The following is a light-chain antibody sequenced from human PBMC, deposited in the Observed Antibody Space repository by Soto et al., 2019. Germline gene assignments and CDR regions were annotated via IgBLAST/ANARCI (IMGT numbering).Light chain of an antibody. Sequence: DVVMTQSPLSLPVIPGEPASISCRSSQTLLHSNGHNYLDWYLQKPGQSPQLLIYLGSNRASGVREGFGGSVSDKEFTQKISRGGAEYVGIYYGIQTQQPPPGPFGRGTRV. CDR3: IQTQQPPPGP. J-gene: IGKJ4*01. CDR2: LGS. V-gene: IGKV2-28*01. CDR1: QTLLHSNGHNY.